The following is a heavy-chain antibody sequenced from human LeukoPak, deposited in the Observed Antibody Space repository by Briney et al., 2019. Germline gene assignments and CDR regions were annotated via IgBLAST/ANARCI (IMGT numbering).Heavy chain of an antibody. Sequence: SCHASAGTFTSYAISWAGQAPGQGLEWMGRIIPVLGIVKYAQKSQGRVTIIADKSTSKAYMELSSLRSEGTAVYYCARDRRYSSSSCSTFDYWGQGTLVTVSS. J-gene: IGHJ4*02. CDR2: IIPVLGIV. V-gene: IGHV1-69*04. CDR3: ARDRRYSSSSCSTFDY. CDR1: AGTFTSYA. D-gene: IGHD6-6*01.